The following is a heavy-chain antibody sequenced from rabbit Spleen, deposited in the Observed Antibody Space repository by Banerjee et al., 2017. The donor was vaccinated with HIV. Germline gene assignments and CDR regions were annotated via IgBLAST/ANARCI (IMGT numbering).Heavy chain of an antibody. CDR2: IYTGNVKT. CDR1: GFSFSAGYY. Sequence: QSLEESGGDLVKPGASLTLTCTASGFSFSAGYYMSWVRQAPGKGLEWIGCIYTGNVKTYYASWAKGRFTISKTSSTTVTLQMTSLTVADTATYFCARDAGSGHYIDAYFDLWGPGTLVTVS. D-gene: IGHD8-1*01. V-gene: IGHV1S40*01. J-gene: IGHJ4*01. CDR3: ARDAGSGHYIDAYFDL.